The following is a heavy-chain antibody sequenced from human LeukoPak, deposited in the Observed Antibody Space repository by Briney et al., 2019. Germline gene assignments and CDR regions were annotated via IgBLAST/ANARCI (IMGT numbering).Heavy chain of an antibody. CDR3: ARAGELLPFDY. CDR2: ISAYNGNT. D-gene: IGHD3-16*01. Sequence: GASVKVPCKASGYTFTSYGISWVRQAPGQGLEWMGWISAYNGNTKYAQKLQGRVSMTTDTSTSTAYMELRSLRSDDTAVYYCARAGELLPFDYWGQGTLVTVSS. J-gene: IGHJ4*02. CDR1: GYTFTSYG. V-gene: IGHV1-18*01.